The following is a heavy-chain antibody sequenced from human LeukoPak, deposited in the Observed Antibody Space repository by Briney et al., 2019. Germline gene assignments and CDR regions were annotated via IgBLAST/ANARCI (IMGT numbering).Heavy chain of an antibody. CDR3: AKDNRRHYTSGPNPDSLH. V-gene: IGHV3-9*01. CDR2: ISWNSGSI. J-gene: IGHJ4*02. Sequence: GGSLRLSCAGSGFIFNNYAMHWVRQPPGKGLEWVSGISWNSGSIDYADSVEGRFTISRDNARNSLYLQMNSLRVEDTAFYYCAKDNRRHYTSGPNPDSLHWGQGALVTVSS. CDR1: GFIFNNYA. D-gene: IGHD6-19*01.